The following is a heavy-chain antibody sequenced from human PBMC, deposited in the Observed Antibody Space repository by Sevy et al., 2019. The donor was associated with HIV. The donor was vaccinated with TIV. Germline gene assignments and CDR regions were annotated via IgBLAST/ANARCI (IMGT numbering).Heavy chain of an antibody. V-gene: IGHV1-8*03. Sequence: ASVKVSCKTSGYIFTSYDINWVRQAAGQGPEWMGWMNPNDGHTGYAQKFQGRVTITRNTSISTAYMELSSLRSEDTAVYYCARGGSDSRYFDLWGRGTLVTVSS. CDR1: GYIFTSYD. J-gene: IGHJ2*01. D-gene: IGHD2-15*01. CDR2: MNPNDGHT. CDR3: ARGGSDSRYFDL.